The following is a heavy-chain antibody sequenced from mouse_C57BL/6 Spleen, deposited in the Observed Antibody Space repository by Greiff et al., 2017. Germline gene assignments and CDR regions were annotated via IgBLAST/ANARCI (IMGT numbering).Heavy chain of an antibody. CDR3: ARSTPYSNYVGYYFDY. J-gene: IGHJ2*01. Sequence: QVQLKESGAELMKPGASVKLSCKATGYTFTGYWIEWVKQRPGHGLEWIGEILPGSGSTNYNEKFKGKATFTADTSSNTAYMQLSSLTTEDSAIYYCARSTPYSNYVGYYFDYWGQGTTLTVSS. D-gene: IGHD2-5*01. V-gene: IGHV1-9*01. CDR2: ILPGSGST. CDR1: GYTFTGYW.